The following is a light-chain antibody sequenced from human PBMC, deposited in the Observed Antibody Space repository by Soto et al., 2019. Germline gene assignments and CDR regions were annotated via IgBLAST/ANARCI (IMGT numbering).Light chain of an antibody. CDR1: STDVGACNF. Sequence: QSALTQPASVSGSPGQWVTISCSGTSTDVGACNFVLWYQLHPGRAPKLLISEITVRPSGVSHRFSGSKSGNSGSLTISGLQAEDEADYYCTSYTTANTPYVFGRGTKLTVL. V-gene: IGLV2-14*01. J-gene: IGLJ1*01. CDR2: EIT. CDR3: TSYTTANTPYV.